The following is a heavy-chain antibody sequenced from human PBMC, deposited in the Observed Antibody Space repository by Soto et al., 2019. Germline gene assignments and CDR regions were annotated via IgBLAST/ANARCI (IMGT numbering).Heavy chain of an antibody. J-gene: IGHJ4*02. CDR2: IWYDGSNK. Sequence: QVQLVESGGGVVQPGRSLRLSCVASGFTFSSYGMHWVRQAPGKGLEWVAVIWYDGSNKYYADSVKGRFTISRDNSKNTLYRQMNSLRAEDTAVYYCARIEGIAAAGTTAEFDYWGQGTLVTVSS. CDR1: GFTFSSYG. D-gene: IGHD6-13*01. CDR3: ARIEGIAAAGTTAEFDY. V-gene: IGHV3-33*01.